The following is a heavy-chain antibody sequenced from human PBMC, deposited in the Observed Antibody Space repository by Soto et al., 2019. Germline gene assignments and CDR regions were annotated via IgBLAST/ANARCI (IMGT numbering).Heavy chain of an antibody. J-gene: IGHJ5*01. CDR1: GGSVSSGSYY. D-gene: IGHD2-2*01. CDR2: IYHSGSN. V-gene: IGHV4-61*01. Sequence: SETLSRTCTVSGGSVSSGSYYWSWTRQPPGKGLEWVGHIYHSGSNNDTHSLKRRVTISVDTSKNQFCLKLSSVTAADTAAYYGATDQRIVAVPASEWWFNPWGQGTLVTVCS. CDR3: ATDQRIVAVPASEWWFNP.